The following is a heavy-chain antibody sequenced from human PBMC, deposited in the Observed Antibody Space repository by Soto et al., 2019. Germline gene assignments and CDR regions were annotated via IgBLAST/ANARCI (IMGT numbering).Heavy chain of an antibody. CDR3: ARESPSVAGLDY. Sequence: EVQLVESGGGLIQPGGSLRLSCAASGFTVSSNYMSWVRQAPGKGLEWVSVIYSGGSTYYADSVKGRFTISRDNSKNTLYLQMNSLRVEDTAVYYCARESPSVAGLDYWGQGTLVTVSS. CDR2: IYSGGST. CDR1: GFTVSSNY. J-gene: IGHJ4*02. V-gene: IGHV3-53*01. D-gene: IGHD6-19*01.